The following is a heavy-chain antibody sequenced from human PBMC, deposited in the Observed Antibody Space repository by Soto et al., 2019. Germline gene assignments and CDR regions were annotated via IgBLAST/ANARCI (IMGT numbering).Heavy chain of an antibody. CDR1: GDSVISDDYY. J-gene: IGHJ6*02. V-gene: IGHV4-30-4*01. Sequence: QVQLQESGPGLVKPSQTLSLTCTVSGDSVISDDYYWTWIRQTPGKGLEWIGYVYYSGTTFYNASLTRRVSLSVDTSKDQFSLKLTSVTAADPAVYYCARAVIPSLYYGLDVWGQGVTVTVSS. D-gene: IGHD2-21*01. CDR3: ARAVIPSLYYGLDV. CDR2: VYYSGTT.